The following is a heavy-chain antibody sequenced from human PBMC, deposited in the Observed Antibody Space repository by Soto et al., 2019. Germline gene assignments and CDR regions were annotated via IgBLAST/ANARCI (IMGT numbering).Heavy chain of an antibody. CDR1: GYSFTNNW. V-gene: IGHV5-10-1*01. CDR3: ARSYCLPNSCYTGYFDY. CDR2: IDPRDSYT. Sequence: PGESLKISCKGSGYSFTNNWISWVRQMPGKGLEWMGRIDPRDSYTNYSPSFQGHVTISVDKSDNTSYLQWNTLKASDSAMYFCARSYCLPNSCYTGYFDYWGRGTLVTVSS. D-gene: IGHD2-2*02. J-gene: IGHJ4*01.